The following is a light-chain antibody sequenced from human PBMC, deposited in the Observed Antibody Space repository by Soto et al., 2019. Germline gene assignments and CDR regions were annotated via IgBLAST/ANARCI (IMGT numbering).Light chain of an antibody. Sequence: DIQMTQSPSSLSASVGDRVTITCRASQSISSYLTWYQQKPGKAPKLLIYAASSLQSGVPSTFSGSVSGTDFPLTISSLHPEDFATYYCQQSYSTPTFGQGTKVEIK. CDR3: QQSYSTPT. CDR1: QSISSY. V-gene: IGKV1-39*01. CDR2: AAS. J-gene: IGKJ1*01.